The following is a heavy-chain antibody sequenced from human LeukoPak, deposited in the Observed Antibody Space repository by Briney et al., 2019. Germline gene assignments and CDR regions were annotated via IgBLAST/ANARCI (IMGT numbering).Heavy chain of an antibody. CDR1: GGSISSYY. Sequence: PSETLSLTCTVSGGSISSYYWSWIPQSPGKGLELLGSIHFSGSTNYNPSLRSRATISVDTSKNQLSLKLSSVTAADTAVYYCARDLGGIYFDYWGQGTLVTVSS. J-gene: IGHJ4*02. D-gene: IGHD1-26*01. CDR3: ARDLGGIYFDY. CDR2: IHFSGST. V-gene: IGHV4-59*01.